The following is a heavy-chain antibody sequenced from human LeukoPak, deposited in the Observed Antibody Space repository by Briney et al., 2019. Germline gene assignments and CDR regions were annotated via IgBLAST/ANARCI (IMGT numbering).Heavy chain of an antibody. CDR3: AKDMSVQAAATFDF. J-gene: IGHJ4*02. CDR2: ISYNSGSI. Sequence: GGSLRLSCAASGFTFDDYAMHWVRQAPGKGLEWVSRISYNSGSIGYADYVKGRFTISRDNAKNSLYLQMNSLRAEDTALYYCAKDMSVQAAATFDFWGQGTLVTVSS. CDR1: GFTFDDYA. D-gene: IGHD6-25*01. V-gene: IGHV3-9*01.